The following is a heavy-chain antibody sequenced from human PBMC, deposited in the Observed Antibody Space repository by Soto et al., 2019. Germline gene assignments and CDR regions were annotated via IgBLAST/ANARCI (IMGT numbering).Heavy chain of an antibody. CDR1: GFTFSSYA. D-gene: IGHD3-9*01. Sequence: GGSLRLSCAASGFTFSSYAMSWVRQAPGKGLEWVSAISGSGGSTYYADSVKGRFTISRDNSKNTLYLQMNSLRAEDTAVYYCAKDPRPSKVDWEYFDYWGQGTLVTVSS. V-gene: IGHV3-23*01. CDR2: ISGSGGST. J-gene: IGHJ4*02. CDR3: AKDPRPSKVDWEYFDY.